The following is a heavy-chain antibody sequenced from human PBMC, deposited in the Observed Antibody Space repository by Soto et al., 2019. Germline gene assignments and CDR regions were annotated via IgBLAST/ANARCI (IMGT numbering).Heavy chain of an antibody. D-gene: IGHD6-19*01. CDR3: ARHIPMAGTVFDY. CDR1: GGSISSSTYY. CDR2: IYYRGST. J-gene: IGHJ4*02. V-gene: IGHV4-39*07. Sequence: PSETLSLTCTVSGGSISSSTYYWAWIPQPPGTGLEWIWSIYYRGSTHYIPSLESRVTISVDTSKNLFSLRLSSVTAADTAVYYCARHIPMAGTVFDYWGQGTLVTVSS.